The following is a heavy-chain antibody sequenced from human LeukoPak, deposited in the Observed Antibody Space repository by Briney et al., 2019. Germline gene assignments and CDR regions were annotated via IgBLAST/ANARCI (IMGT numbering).Heavy chain of an antibody. CDR2: INPNSGGT. CDR3: ARSTAAAYDFWSGYPDWYFDL. Sequence: ASVKVSCKASGYTFTGYYMHWVRQAPGQGLEWMGWINPNSGGTNYAQKFQGRVTMTRDTSISTAYMELSRLRSDDTAVYYCARSTAAAYDFWSGYPDWYFDLWGRGTLVTVSS. D-gene: IGHD3-3*01. J-gene: IGHJ2*01. CDR1: GYTFTGYY. V-gene: IGHV1-2*02.